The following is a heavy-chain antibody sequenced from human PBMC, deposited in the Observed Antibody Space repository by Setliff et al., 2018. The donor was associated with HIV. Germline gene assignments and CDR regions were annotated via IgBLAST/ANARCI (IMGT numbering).Heavy chain of an antibody. CDR1: GFTFSNYG. CDR2: IRYDGSNK. Sequence: GGSLRLSCEISGFTFSNYGMHWVRQAPGKGLEWVAFIRYDGSNKYYADSVKGRFTISRDNSKNTLYLQMSSLRAEDTAVYYCAKIQNPQGYYYANWDYDAFDIWGQGTLVTVSS. CDR3: AKIQNPQGYYYANWDYDAFDI. V-gene: IGHV3-30*02. D-gene: IGHD3-10*01. J-gene: IGHJ3*02.